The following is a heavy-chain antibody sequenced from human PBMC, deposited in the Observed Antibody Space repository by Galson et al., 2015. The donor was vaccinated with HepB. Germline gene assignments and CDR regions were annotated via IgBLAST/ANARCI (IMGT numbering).Heavy chain of an antibody. V-gene: IGHV3-66*01. CDR2: IYSGGGT. CDR3: ARGGGSSWIDY. CDR1: GFTVSSNY. D-gene: IGHD6-13*01. Sequence: SLRLSCAGYGFTVSSNYMSWVRQAPGKGLDWVSVIYSGGGTYYADSVKGRFTISRDNSKNTLYLQMNSLRAEDTAVYYCARGGGSSWIDYWGQGTLVTVSS. J-gene: IGHJ4*02.